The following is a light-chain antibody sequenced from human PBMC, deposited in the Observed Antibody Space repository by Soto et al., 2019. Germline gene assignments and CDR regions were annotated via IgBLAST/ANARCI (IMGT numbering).Light chain of an antibody. Sequence: EIVLTQSPGTLSLSPGETATLSCRASQSLTSNFVAWYQQKPGQAPRLLFYGASYRATGIPDRFSGSWSGTDFTLTINLLEPEDFAVYYCEQYVSSPFTFGPGTKVDL. J-gene: IGKJ3*01. CDR2: GAS. CDR3: EQYVSSPFT. V-gene: IGKV3-20*01. CDR1: QSLTSNF.